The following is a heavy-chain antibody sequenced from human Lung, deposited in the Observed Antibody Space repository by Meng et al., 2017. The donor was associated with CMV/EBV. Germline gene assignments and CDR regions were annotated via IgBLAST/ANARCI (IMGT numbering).Heavy chain of an antibody. J-gene: IGHJ4*02. CDR3: ARGTPGRSYSDY. CDR1: GYTFASYG. Sequence: VHLLKSGAEVKKPGASGRVSCEASGYTFASYGISWLRQAPGQGLEWMGWFVNNVDTYSAQKFQGRVTMTTDTHTSTAFMELRSLRSDDTAVYYRARGTPGRSYSDYWGQGTLVTVSS. V-gene: IGHV1-18*01. D-gene: IGHD3-10*01. CDR2: FVNNVDT.